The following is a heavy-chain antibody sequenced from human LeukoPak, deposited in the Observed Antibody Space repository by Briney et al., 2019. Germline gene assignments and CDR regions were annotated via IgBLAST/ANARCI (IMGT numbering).Heavy chain of an antibody. Sequence: PGGSLRLSCAASGFTFSSYLMHWVRQAPGKGLVWVSRINSDGSSTSYADSVKGRFTISRDNAKNTLYLQMNSLRAEDTAVYYCARGPHYYDKSVAFDIWGQGTMVTVSS. J-gene: IGHJ3*02. CDR1: GFTFSSYL. CDR2: INSDGSST. CDR3: ARGPHYYDKSVAFDI. V-gene: IGHV3-74*01. D-gene: IGHD3-22*01.